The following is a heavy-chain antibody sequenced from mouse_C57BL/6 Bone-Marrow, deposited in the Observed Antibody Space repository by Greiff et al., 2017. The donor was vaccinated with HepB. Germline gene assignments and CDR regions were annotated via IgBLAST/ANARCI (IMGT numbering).Heavy chain of an antibody. Sequence: DVMLVESGGGLVKPGGSLKLSCAASGFTFSDYGMHWVRQAPEKGLEWVAYISSGSSTIYYADTVKGRFTISRDNAKNTLFLQMTSLRSEDTAMYYCAMRTTVVARAMDYWGQGTSVTVSS. CDR3: AMRTTVVARAMDY. J-gene: IGHJ4*01. CDR1: GFTFSDYG. D-gene: IGHD1-1*01. CDR2: ISSGSSTI. V-gene: IGHV5-17*01.